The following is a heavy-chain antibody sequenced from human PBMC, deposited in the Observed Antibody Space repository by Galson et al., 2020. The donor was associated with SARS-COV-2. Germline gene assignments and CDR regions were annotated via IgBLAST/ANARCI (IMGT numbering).Heavy chain of an antibody. CDR3: ARPDAAGWFDL. CDR1: GDSITSSSYY. D-gene: IGHD2-2*01. V-gene: IGHV4-39*01. CDR2: ISYSGST. J-gene: IGHJ5*02. Sequence: SETLSLTCTVSGDSITSSSYYWGWIRQPPGKGLEWIGYISYSGSTYYNPSLNSRVTISVDTSKNQFPLKLTSVTAADTGVYFCARPDAAGWFDLWGQGTLVTVSS.